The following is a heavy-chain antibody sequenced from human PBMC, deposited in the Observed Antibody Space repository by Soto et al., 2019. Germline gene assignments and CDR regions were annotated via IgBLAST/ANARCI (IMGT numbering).Heavy chain of an antibody. V-gene: IGHV3-30*03. D-gene: IGHD3-16*02. CDR1: GFPFSSYG. CDR3: AMDVIIRLGELSFSLDY. CDR2: RSYVGNYK. J-gene: IGHJ4*02. Sequence: QVQLVESGGGVVQPGRSLRLSCAASGFPFSSYGMHWVRQAPGKGLEWVAVRSYVGNYKYYADSVKGRFTISRDNSKNTLYLQMNSLRVEDTAVYYCAMDVIIRLGELSFSLDYWGQGALVTVSS.